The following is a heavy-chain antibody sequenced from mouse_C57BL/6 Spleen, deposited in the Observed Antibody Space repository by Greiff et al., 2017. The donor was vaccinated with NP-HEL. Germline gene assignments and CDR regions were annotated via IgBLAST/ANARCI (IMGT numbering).Heavy chain of an antibody. V-gene: IGHV1-15*01. CDR2: IDPETGGT. CDR1: GYTFTDYE. D-gene: IGHD3-2*02. CDR3: TSPRQLRSPFAY. J-gene: IGHJ3*01. Sequence: QVQLQQSGAELVRPGASVTLSCKASGYTFTDYEMHWVKQTPVHGLEWIGAIDPETGGTAYNQTFKGKAILTADKSSSTAYMELRSLTSEDSAVYYCTSPRQLRSPFAYWGQGTLVTVSA.